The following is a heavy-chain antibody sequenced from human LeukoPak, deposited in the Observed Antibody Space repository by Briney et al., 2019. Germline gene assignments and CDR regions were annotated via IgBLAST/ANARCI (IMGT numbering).Heavy chain of an antibody. Sequence: PGGSLRLSCAASGFTFSSFPMQWVRQVPGKGLEYVSAISSTRETSYYANSVKDRFTISRDNSKNTLHLQMGSLRAEDMAVYYCARVMSGSGSKYFDYWGQGTLVTVSS. CDR2: ISSTRETS. CDR3: ARVMSGSGSKYFDY. CDR1: GFTFSSFP. D-gene: IGHD3-10*01. J-gene: IGHJ4*02. V-gene: IGHV3-64*01.